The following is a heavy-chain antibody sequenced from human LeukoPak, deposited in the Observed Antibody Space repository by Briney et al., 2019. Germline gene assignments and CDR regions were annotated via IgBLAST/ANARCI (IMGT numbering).Heavy chain of an antibody. CDR3: AKDAGYGSGSYEYWYFDL. Sequence: PGGSLRLSCAASGFTFSSYAMSWVRQAPGKGLEWVSGISGSGGGTYYADSVKGRFAISRDNSKNTLSLQMNSLRAEDTAVYYCAKDAGYGSGSYEYWYFDLWGRGTLVTVSS. CDR1: GFTFSSYA. J-gene: IGHJ2*01. V-gene: IGHV3-23*01. D-gene: IGHD3-10*01. CDR2: ISGSGGGT.